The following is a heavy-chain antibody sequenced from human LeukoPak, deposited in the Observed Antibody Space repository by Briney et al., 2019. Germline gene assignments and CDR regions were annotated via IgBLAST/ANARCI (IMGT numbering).Heavy chain of an antibody. CDR2: IYYSGGT. V-gene: IGHV4-39*07. D-gene: IGHD3-10*01. J-gene: IGHJ6*03. Sequence: SETLSLTCTVSGGSISSSSYYWGWIRQPPGKGLEWIGSIYYSGGTYYNPSLKSRVTISVDTSKNQFSLKLSSVTAADTAVYYCAREGKITMVRGVIRYYYMDVWGKGTTVTISS. CDR1: GGSISSSSYY. CDR3: AREGKITMVRGVIRYYYMDV.